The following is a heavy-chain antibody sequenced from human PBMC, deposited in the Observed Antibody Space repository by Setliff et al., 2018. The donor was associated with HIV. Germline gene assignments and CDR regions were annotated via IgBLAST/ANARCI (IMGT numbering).Heavy chain of an antibody. CDR2: IYHSGST. D-gene: IGHD5-18*01. J-gene: IGHJ4*01. CDR3: ARLGYSYGTRALDY. V-gene: IGHV4-38-2*01. Sequence: SSETLSLTCAVSGYSISSGYYWGWIRQPPGKGLEWIGSIYHSGSTYYNLSLKSRVTISVDTAKNQFSLKLRSVTAADTAVYYCARLGYSYGTRALDYWGHGTLVTV. CDR1: GYSISSGYY.